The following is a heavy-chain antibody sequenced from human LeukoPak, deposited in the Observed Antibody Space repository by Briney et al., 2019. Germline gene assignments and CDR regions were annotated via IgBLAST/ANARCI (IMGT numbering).Heavy chain of an antibody. CDR1: GFTFSSYS. D-gene: IGHD2-2*01. CDR2: ISSSSSYI. Sequence: GGSLRLSCAASGFTFSSYSMNWVRQAPGKGLEWVSSISSSSSYIYYADSVKGRFTISGDNAKNSLYLQMNSLRAEDTAVYYCARGGPYCSSTSCYYLGPIDYWGQGTLVTVSS. J-gene: IGHJ4*02. V-gene: IGHV3-21*01. CDR3: ARGGPYCSSTSCYYLGPIDY.